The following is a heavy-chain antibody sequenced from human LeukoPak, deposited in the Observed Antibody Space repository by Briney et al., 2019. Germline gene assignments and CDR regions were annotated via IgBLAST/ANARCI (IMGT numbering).Heavy chain of an antibody. J-gene: IGHJ4*02. D-gene: IGHD6-13*01. V-gene: IGHV3-74*01. CDR1: GFTFSSYS. CDR3: ASELGYSSSFDY. CDR2: INTDGSST. Sequence: PGGSLRLSCAASGFTFSSYSMNWVRQAPGKGLVWVSRINTDGSSTSYADSVKGRFTISRDNAKNTLYLQMNSLRAEDTAVYYCASELGYSSSFDYWGQGTLVTVSS.